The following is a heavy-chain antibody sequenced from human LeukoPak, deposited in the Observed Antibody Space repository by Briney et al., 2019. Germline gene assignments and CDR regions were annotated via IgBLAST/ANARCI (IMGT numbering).Heavy chain of an antibody. Sequence: ASVKVSCKASGYTFIAYYIHWVRQAPGQWLEWMGIINPSGGSTTYARNFQGRVTMTRDTSTSAVYMELSSLGSEDTAVYYCARGGSLAVAPHLYYFDYWGQGTLVTVSS. D-gene: IGHD6-19*01. CDR2: INPSGGST. V-gene: IGHV1-46*01. CDR3: ARGGSLAVAPHLYYFDY. CDR1: GYTFIAYY. J-gene: IGHJ4*02.